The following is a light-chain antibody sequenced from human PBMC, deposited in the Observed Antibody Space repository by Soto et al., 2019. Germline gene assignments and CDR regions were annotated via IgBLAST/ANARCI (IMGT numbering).Light chain of an antibody. CDR3: SSYTSSSTLSV. Sequence: QSALTQPASVSGSPGQSITISCTGTSSDVGGYNYVSWYQQHPGKAPKLMIYEVSNRPSGVSNRFSGSKSGNTASLTISGIQAEDEADYYCSSYTSSSTLSVFGTGTKVTAL. CDR1: SSDVGGYNY. CDR2: EVS. J-gene: IGLJ1*01. V-gene: IGLV2-14*01.